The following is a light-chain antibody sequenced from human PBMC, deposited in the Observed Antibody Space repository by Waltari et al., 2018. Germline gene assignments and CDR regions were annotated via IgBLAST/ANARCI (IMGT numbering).Light chain of an antibody. Sequence: VLTQSPATLSLSPGERATLSCRASQSVDDYMARYQQKPGQSPRLLIYDASNRATGIPILFRGSGFGTDFTLTISSLEPDDFAHYYCQQRRNWPPTFGQGTKVEIK. CDR3: QQRRNWPPT. CDR2: DAS. J-gene: IGKJ1*01. CDR1: QSVDDY. V-gene: IGKV3-11*01.